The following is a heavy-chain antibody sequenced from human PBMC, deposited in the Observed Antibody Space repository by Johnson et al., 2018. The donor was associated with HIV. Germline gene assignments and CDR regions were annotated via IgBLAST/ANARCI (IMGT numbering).Heavy chain of an antibody. CDR3: AKGLTFFGVAMINAPLDI. D-gene: IGHD3-3*01. J-gene: IGHJ3*02. CDR1: GFIFSNYG. Sequence: QVLLVESGGGVVQPGRSLRLSCAASGFIFSNYGMHWVRQAPGKGLEWVAVVSDDGSNTSSSDSLKGRFTISRDNSKNTLDLQMNSLRGEDTAVYYCAKGLTFFGVAMINAPLDIWGQGTMVTVSS. CDR2: VSDDGSNT. V-gene: IGHV3-30*18.